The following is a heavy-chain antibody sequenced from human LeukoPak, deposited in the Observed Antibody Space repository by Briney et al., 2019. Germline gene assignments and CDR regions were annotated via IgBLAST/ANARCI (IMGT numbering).Heavy chain of an antibody. V-gene: IGHV1-3*04. D-gene: IGHD2-2*01. CDR2: INTDNGNT. Sequence: GASVKVSCKASGYSFTRYAMHWVRQAPGQTLEWMGWINTDNGNTKYSQKFQGRVAITRDTSASTAYMELSSLRSEDTAVYYCARGSNNLPWFDLWGRGTLVTVSS. CDR1: GYSFTRYA. CDR3: ARGSNNLPWFDL. J-gene: IGHJ2*01.